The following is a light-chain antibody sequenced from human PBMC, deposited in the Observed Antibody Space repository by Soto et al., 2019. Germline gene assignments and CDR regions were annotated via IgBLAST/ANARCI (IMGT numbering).Light chain of an antibody. CDR2: AAV. Sequence: DIQLTKSQSFVSASVGDRVTITCRASEYISTYLNWYQHKSGNAPELLIYAAVNLQEGVPSRFRCSGSATDLTLTINSLQVEDFATYYCQQTYKTLRLYTFGQGTKLEI. J-gene: IGKJ2*01. CDR3: QQTYKTLRLYT. V-gene: IGKV1-39*01. CDR1: EYISTY.